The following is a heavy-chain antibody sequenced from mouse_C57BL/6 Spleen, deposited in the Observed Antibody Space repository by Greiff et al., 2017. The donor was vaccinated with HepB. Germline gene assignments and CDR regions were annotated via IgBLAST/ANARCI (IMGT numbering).Heavy chain of an antibody. CDR2: ISDGGSYT. V-gene: IGHV5-4*01. J-gene: IGHJ2*01. CDR1: GFTFSSYA. CDR3: ARDTYYGSSPFDY. D-gene: IGHD1-1*01. Sequence: EVKLVESGGGLVKPGGSLKLSCAASGFTFSSYAMSWVRQTPEKRLEWVATISDGGSYTYYPDNVKGRFTISRDNAKNNLYLQMSHLKSEDTAMYYCARDTYYGSSPFDYWGQGTTLTVSS.